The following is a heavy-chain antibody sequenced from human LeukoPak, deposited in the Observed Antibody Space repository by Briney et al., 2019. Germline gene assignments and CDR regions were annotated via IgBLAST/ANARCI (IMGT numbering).Heavy chain of an antibody. CDR2: LNEDGNRE. J-gene: IGHJ4*02. CDR3: ARAVPSTEGY. Sequence: GGSLRLSCAASGFNFNTYWMTWVRQAPGKGLEWVASLNEDGNREYYVDSVKGRFTISRDNARKSLYLEMNSLRAEDTAVYYCARAVPSTEGYWGQGTLVTVSS. V-gene: IGHV3-7*03. CDR1: GFNFNTYW.